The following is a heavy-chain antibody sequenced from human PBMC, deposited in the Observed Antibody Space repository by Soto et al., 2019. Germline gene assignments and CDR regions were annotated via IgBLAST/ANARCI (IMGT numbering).Heavy chain of an antibody. D-gene: IGHD3-22*01. CDR3: ALRSMAVVPEY. J-gene: IGHJ4*02. V-gene: IGHV4-59*01. Sequence: QVQLQESGPGLVKPSETLSLTCAVSGDSISSYYCMWIRQPPGKGLESIGYLYYGRSSNYNPSLRSRVTLSVDTSTNQCSLTLSSMTAADTAVYYCALRSMAVVPEYWGQGTLVTVSS. CDR1: GDSISSYY. CDR2: LYYGRSS.